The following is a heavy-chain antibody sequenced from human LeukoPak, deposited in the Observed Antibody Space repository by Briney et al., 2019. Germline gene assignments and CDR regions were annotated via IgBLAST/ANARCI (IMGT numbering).Heavy chain of an antibody. CDR1: GGSFSGYY. J-gene: IGHJ5*02. V-gene: IGHV4-34*01. CDR2: INHSGST. Sequence: PSETLSLTCAVYGGSFSGYYWSWIRQPPGKGLEWIGEINHSGSTNYNPSLKSRVTISVDTSKNQFSLKLSSVTAADTAVYYCATGQGFGDHPLHNWFGPWGQGTLVTVSS. CDR3: ATGQGFGDHPLHNWFGP. D-gene: IGHD3-10*01.